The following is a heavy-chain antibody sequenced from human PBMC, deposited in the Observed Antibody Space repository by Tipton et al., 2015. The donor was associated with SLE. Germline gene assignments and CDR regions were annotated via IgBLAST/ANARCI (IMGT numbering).Heavy chain of an antibody. CDR2: IFYNGFT. J-gene: IGHJ5*02. Sequence: TLSLTCTVSGGSLSSGAYFWSWIRQHPGKDLELIGYIFYNGFTSYNPSLRSRVTLSVDTSENQFSLKLSSVTAADTVVYYCARGVWSGYPNWFDPWGQGTLVTVSS. CDR1: GGSLSSGAYF. CDR3: ARGVWSGYPNWFDP. D-gene: IGHD3-3*01. V-gene: IGHV4-31*03.